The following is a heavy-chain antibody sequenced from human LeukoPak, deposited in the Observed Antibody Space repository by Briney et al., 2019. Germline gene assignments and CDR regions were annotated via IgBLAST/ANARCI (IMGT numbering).Heavy chain of an antibody. V-gene: IGHV1-2*02. CDR2: INPNSGGT. CDR1: GYTFTGYY. Sequence: GASVKVSCKASGYTFTGYYMHWVRQAPGQGLEWMGSINPNSGGTNYAQKFQGRVTMTRDTSISTAYMELSRLRSDDTAVYYCAREGPYYGSGSYYNVNDYWGQGTLVTVSS. CDR3: AREGPYYGSGSYYNVNDY. J-gene: IGHJ4*02. D-gene: IGHD3-10*01.